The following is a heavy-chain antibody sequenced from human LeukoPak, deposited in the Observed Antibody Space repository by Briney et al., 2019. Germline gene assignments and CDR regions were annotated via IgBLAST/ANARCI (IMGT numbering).Heavy chain of an antibody. CDR1: GFTFSSYA. J-gene: IGHJ4*02. CDR2: ISYDGSNK. CDR3: ARDSGTATWGYYFDY. Sequence: GRSLRLSCAASGFTFSSYAMHWVRQAPGKGLEWVAVISYDGSNKYYADSVKGRFTISRDNSKNTLYLQMNSLRAEDTAVYYCARDSGTATWGYYFDYWGQGTLVTVSS. V-gene: IGHV3-30-3*01. D-gene: IGHD2-15*01.